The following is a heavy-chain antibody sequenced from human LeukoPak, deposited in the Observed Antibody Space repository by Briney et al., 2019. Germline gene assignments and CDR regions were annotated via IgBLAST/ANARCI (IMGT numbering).Heavy chain of an antibody. CDR3: AKDQGVMVRGVIHH. D-gene: IGHD3-10*01. CDR1: GFTFSSYA. V-gene: IGHV3-23*01. Sequence: GGSLRLSCAASGFTFSSYAMSWVRQAPGKGLEWVSAISGSGGSSYYADSVKGRFTISRDNSKNTLYLQMNSLRADDTAVYYRAKDQGVMVRGVIHHWGQGTLVTVSS. J-gene: IGHJ5*02. CDR2: ISGSGGSS.